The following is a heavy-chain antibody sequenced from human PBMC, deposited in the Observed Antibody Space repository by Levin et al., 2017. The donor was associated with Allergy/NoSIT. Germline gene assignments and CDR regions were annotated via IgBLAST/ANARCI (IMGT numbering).Heavy chain of an antibody. CDR3: ARIWSSAPNWVDP. Sequence: ASVKVSCKASGYTFIDYHMHWVRQAPGQGLEWMGWIYPNSGGTNYAQKFQGRVTMTRDTSISTVYMELSRLRSDDTAVYYCARIWSSAPNWVDPWGQGTLVTVSS. D-gene: IGHD3-10*01. CDR2: IYPNSGGT. V-gene: IGHV1-2*02. J-gene: IGHJ5*02. CDR1: GYTFIDYH.